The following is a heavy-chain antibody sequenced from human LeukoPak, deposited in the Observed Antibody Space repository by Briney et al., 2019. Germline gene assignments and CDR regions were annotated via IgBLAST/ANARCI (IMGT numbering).Heavy chain of an antibody. CDR1: GYTFTSYD. Sequence: ASVKVSCKASGYTFTSYDINLVRQATGQGLEWMGWMNPNSGNTGYAQKFQGRVTMTRNTSISTAYMELSSLRSEDTAVYYCASIAAAGIDKGYYFDYWGQGTLVTVSS. V-gene: IGHV1-8*01. CDR3: ASIAAAGIDKGYYFDY. CDR2: MNPNSGNT. D-gene: IGHD6-13*01. J-gene: IGHJ4*02.